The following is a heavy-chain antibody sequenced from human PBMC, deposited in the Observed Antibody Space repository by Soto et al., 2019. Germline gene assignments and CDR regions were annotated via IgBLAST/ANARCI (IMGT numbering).Heavy chain of an antibody. J-gene: IGHJ6*02. CDR3: ARPLLGWAETAADYYYGMDV. CDR1: GGSISSSSYY. CDR2: IYYSGST. D-gene: IGHD3-3*01. V-gene: IGHV4-39*01. Sequence: PSETLSLTCTVSGGSISSSSYYWGWIRQPPGKGLEWIGSIYYSGSTYYNPSLKSRVTISVDTSKNQFSLKLSSVTAADTAVYYCARPLLGWAETAADYYYGMDVWGQGTTVTVS.